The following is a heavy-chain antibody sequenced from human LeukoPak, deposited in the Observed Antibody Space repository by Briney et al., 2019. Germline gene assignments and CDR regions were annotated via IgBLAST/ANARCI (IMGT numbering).Heavy chain of an antibody. V-gene: IGHV3-21*01. J-gene: IGHJ3*02. CDR1: GFTFSSYS. CDR3: ARDLVTMIENFEAFDI. Sequence: PGGSLRLSCAASGFTFSSYSMNWVRQAPGKGLEWVSSISSSSSYIYYADSVKGRFTISRDNAKNSLYLQMNSLRAEDTAVYYCARDLVTMIENFEAFDIWGQGTMVTVS. D-gene: IGHD3-22*01. CDR2: ISSSSSYI.